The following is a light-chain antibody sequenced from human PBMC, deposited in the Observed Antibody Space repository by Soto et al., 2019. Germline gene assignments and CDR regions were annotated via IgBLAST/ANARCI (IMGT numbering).Light chain of an antibody. CDR2: DVD. CDR3: CAYTARTTLSWV. V-gene: IGLV2-14*03. CDR1: SSDIGGYNH. Sequence: QSVLTQPTSVSGSPGQSITISCTGVSSDIGGYNHVSWYQQHPGKVPRLIIYDVDNRPLGVSNRFSGSQSGNMASLTISGLQAEDEADYYCCAYTARTTLSWVFGGGTK. J-gene: IGLJ3*02.